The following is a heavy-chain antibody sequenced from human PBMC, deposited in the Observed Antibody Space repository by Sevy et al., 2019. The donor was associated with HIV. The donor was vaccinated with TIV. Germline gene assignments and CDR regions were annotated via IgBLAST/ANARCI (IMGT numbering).Heavy chain of an antibody. CDR1: GFTFTSSA. CDR3: AAADSYSSGWYPNYAMDV. Sequence: ASVKVSCKASGFTFTSSAMQWVRQARGQRLEWIGWIVVGYGNTNYAQKFRERVTITRDMSTSTAYMELSSLGSEDTAVYSCAAADSYSSGWYPNYAMDVWGQGTTVTVS. V-gene: IGHV1-58*02. D-gene: IGHD6-19*01. CDR2: IVVGYGNT. J-gene: IGHJ6*02.